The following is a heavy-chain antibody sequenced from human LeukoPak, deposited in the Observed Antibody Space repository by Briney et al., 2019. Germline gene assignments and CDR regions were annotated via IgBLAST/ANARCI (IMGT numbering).Heavy chain of an antibody. J-gene: IGHJ5*01. CDR1: AGSITGYY. CDR2: ISYTGYI. V-gene: IGHV4-59*01. CDR3: ARAGRSSWYTLAADS. D-gene: IGHD6-13*01. Sequence: PSETLSLTCTVSAGSITGYYWSWIRQPPGKGLEWIAYISYTGYINYNPSLKSRVTISLDTSKNQFSLKLNSVTAADTAVYFCARAGRSSWYTLAADSWGQGTLVTVSS.